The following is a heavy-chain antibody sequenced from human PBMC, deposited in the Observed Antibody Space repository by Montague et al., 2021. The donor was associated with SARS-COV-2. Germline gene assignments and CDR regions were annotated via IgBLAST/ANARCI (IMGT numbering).Heavy chain of an antibody. CDR2: TYYRSMWKS. J-gene: IGHJ4*02. CDR1: GDSVSSNSAT. CDR3: VRGIEAAGSYDY. D-gene: IGHD6-13*01. Sequence: CAISGDSVSSNSATWNWIRQSPSRGLEWLGRTYYRSMWKSDYARSVKSRIAINPDTSKNQFSLQLSSVTPEDTALYYCVRGIEAAGSYDYWGQGTPVTVSS. V-gene: IGHV6-1*01.